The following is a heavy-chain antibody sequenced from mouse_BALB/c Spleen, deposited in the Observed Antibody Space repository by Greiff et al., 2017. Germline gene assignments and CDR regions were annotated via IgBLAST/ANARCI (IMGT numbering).Heavy chain of an antibody. D-gene: IGHD2-14*01. V-gene: IGHV14-3*02. Sequence: DVQLQESGAELVKPGASVKLSCTASGFNIKDTYMHWVKQRPEQGLEWIGRIDPANGNTKYDPKFQGKATITADTSSNTAYLQLSSLTSEDTAVYYCARWGAYYRSLYAMDYWGQGTSVTVSS. CDR3: ARWGAYYRSLYAMDY. CDR2: IDPANGNT. CDR1: GFNIKDTY. J-gene: IGHJ4*01.